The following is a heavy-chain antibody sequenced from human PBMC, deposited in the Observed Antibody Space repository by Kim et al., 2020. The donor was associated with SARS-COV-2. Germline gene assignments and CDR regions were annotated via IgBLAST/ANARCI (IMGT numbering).Heavy chain of an antibody. D-gene: IGHD3-10*01. J-gene: IGHJ4*02. V-gene: IGHV1-69*01. Sequence: QKVQGRVTITADESTSTAYMELSSLRSEDTAVYYCARGAFGELSTTHFDYWGQGTLVTVSS. CDR3: ARGAFGELSTTHFDY.